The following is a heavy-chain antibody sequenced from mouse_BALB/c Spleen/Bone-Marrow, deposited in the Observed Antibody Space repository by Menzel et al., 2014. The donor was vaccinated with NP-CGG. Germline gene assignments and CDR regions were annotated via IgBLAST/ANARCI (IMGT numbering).Heavy chain of an antibody. J-gene: IGHJ2*01. CDR2: FYPGSGSI. V-gene: IGHV1-62-2*01. CDR3: ARHEGSYGSSYFDY. Sequence: VRLQQYGAGLGKPGASVKMSCKASGYTFTEYIIHWVKQRSGQGLEWIGWFYPGSGSIKYNEKFKDKATLTADKSSSTVYMELSRLTSEDSAVYFCARHEGSYGSSYFDYWGQGTTLPVSS. CDR1: GYTFTEYI. D-gene: IGHD1-1*01.